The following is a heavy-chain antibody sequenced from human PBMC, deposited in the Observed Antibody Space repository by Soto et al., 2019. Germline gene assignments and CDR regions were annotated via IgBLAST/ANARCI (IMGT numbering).Heavy chain of an antibody. CDR3: AKNPSRWSSGFLYFDY. V-gene: IGHV3-30*18. CDR2: ISYDGSNK. CDR1: GFTFSSYG. Sequence: QPGGSLRLSCAASGFTFSSYGMHWVRQAPGKGLEWVAVISYDGSNKYYADSVKGRFTISRDNSKNTLYLQMNSLRAEDTAVYYCAKNPSRWSSGFLYFDYWGQGTLVTVSS. J-gene: IGHJ4*02. D-gene: IGHD6-19*01.